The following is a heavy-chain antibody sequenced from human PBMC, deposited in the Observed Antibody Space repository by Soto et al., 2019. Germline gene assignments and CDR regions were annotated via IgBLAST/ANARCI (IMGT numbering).Heavy chain of an antibody. D-gene: IGHD2-8*01. J-gene: IGHJ2*01. V-gene: IGHV4-4*07. CDR3: ARGMGRYFDI. Sequence: SDTLSLTCAISGDSIGNFYWSWIRQPAGKGLESLGRLSASGRTNYSPSLQSRVTMSLDRSKNRFSLRLTSVSAADTAVYFCARGMGRYFDIWDVETWSPSPQ. CDR2: LSASGRT. CDR1: GDSIGNFY.